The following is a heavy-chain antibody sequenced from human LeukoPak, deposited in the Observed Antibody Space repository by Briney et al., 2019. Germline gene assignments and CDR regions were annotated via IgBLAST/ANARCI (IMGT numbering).Heavy chain of an antibody. J-gene: IGHJ4*02. CDR2: IYHSVST. V-gene: IGHV4-4*02. CDR3: ATVSAFFYDSGSYYTFDY. D-gene: IGHD3-10*01. CDR1: GGSISISKW. Sequence: SETLSLTCAVSGGSISISKWWSWVRQPPGRGLEWIGEIYHSVSTNYNPSLKSRVTISVDKSKNQLSLKLSSVTAADTAMYYCATVSAFFYDSGSYYTFDYWGQGTLVTVSS.